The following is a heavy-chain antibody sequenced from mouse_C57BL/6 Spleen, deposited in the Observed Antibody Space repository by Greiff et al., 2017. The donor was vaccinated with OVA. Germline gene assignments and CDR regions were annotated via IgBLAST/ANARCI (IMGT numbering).Heavy chain of an antibody. CDR1: GYTFTDYN. J-gene: IGHJ4*01. CDR3: ARRVLDAMDY. V-gene: IGHV1-18*01. CDR2: INPNNGGT. Sequence: EVMLVESGPELVKPGASVKIPCKASGYTFTDYNMDWVKQSHGKSLEWIGDINPNNGGTIYNQKFKGKATLTVDKSSSTAYMELRSLTSEDTAVYYCARRVLDAMDYWGQGTSVTVSS. D-gene: IGHD1-1*01.